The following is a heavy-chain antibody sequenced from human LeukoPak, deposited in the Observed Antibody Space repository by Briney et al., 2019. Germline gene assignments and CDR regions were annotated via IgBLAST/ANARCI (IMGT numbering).Heavy chain of an antibody. CDR1: GFTFSDLY. Sequence: GGSLRLSCAASGFTFSDLYMNWIRQAPGKGLEWVSYISGSSSYTNYADSVKGRFTISRDNSKKSLYLQMNSLRAEDTAVYYCAREFSSGLIIDYLGQGTLVTVSS. D-gene: IGHD6-19*01. V-gene: IGHV3-11*06. J-gene: IGHJ4*02. CDR2: ISGSSSYT. CDR3: AREFSSGLIIDY.